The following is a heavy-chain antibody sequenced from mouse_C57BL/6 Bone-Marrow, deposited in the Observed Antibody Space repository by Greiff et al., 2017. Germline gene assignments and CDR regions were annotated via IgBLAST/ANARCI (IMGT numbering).Heavy chain of an antibody. J-gene: IGHJ4*01. Sequence: QVQLQQSGAELAKPGASVKLSCKASGYTFTSYWMHWVKQRPGQGLEWIGYINPSSGYTKYNQKFKDKATLTADKSSSTAYMQLSSLTYEDSAVYYCASDLGPPWDEGYYAMDDGGQGTSVTVSS. CDR2: INPSSGYT. D-gene: IGHD4-1*01. V-gene: IGHV1-7*01. CDR1: GYTFTSYW. CDR3: ASDLGPPWDEGYYAMDD.